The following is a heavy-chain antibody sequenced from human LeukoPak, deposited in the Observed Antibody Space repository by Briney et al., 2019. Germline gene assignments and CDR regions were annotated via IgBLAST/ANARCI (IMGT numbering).Heavy chain of an antibody. CDR3: ATDSLADIDY. J-gene: IGHJ4*02. CDR2: IRHDGSIK. D-gene: IGHD3-16*01. Sequence: GGSLRLSCAASGFIFSTYGMYWVRQAPGRGLEWVAFIRHDGSIKNYADSVKGRSTISRDNSKNTLYLQMNSLRAEDTAVYYCATDSLADIDYWGQGTLVTVSS. V-gene: IGHV3-30*02. CDR1: GFIFSTYG.